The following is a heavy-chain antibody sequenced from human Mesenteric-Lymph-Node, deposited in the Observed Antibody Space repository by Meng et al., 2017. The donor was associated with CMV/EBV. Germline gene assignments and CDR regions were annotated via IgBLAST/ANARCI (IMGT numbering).Heavy chain of an antibody. J-gene: IGHJ6*02. D-gene: IGHD6-25*01. CDR2: IRYDGSNK. CDR3: AKAPAETYYYYGMDV. CDR1: GFTFSIYG. Sequence: GESLKISCAASGFTFSIYGMHWVRQAPGKGLEWVAFIRYDGSNKYYADSVKGRFTISRDNSKNTLYLQMNSLRAEDTAVYYCAKAPAETYYYYGMDVWGQGTTVTVSS. V-gene: IGHV3-30*02.